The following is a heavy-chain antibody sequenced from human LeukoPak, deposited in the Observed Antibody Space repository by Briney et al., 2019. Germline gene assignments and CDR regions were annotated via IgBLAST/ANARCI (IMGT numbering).Heavy chain of an antibody. V-gene: IGHV1-69*13. CDR1: GGTFSSYA. CDR2: IIPIFGTA. Sequence: ASVKASCKASGGTFSSYAISWVRQAPGQGLEWMGGIIPIFGTANYAQKFQGRVTITADESTSTAYMELSSLRSEDTAVYYCAKTKYGSGSYYWFDPWGQGTLVTVSS. J-gene: IGHJ5*02. D-gene: IGHD3-10*01. CDR3: AKTKYGSGSYYWFDP.